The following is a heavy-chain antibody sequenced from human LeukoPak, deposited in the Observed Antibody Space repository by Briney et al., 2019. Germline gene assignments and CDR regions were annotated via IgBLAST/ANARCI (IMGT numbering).Heavy chain of an antibody. Sequence: GASVKVSFKASGYIFNVYGITWVRQARGQGLEWMGWISVYNGNTQYGQKFQGRVTMTADTSTSTAYMELRSLTSDDTAMYYCARAGYSYGYIGYFDYWGQGTLVTVSS. V-gene: IGHV1-18*01. CDR3: ARAGYSYGYIGYFDY. D-gene: IGHD5-18*01. CDR1: GYIFNVYG. CDR2: ISVYNGNT. J-gene: IGHJ4*02.